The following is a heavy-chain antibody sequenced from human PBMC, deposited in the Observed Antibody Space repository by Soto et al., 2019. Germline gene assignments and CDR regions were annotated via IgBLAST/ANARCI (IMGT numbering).Heavy chain of an antibody. D-gene: IGHD3-10*01. CDR1: GFSLSTSGVG. Sequence: QITLKESGPTLVKPTQPLTLTCTFSGFSLSTSGVGVCWIRQPPGKALEWLALIYWNDDKGYSPSLKSRRTITKDSSKYHVLLTMTTIDPVDTATYYFAHMGPLLQWFGEFNNWFDPWGQGTLVSVSS. J-gene: IGHJ5*02. CDR2: IYWNDDK. V-gene: IGHV2-5*01. CDR3: AHMGPLLQWFGEFNNWFDP.